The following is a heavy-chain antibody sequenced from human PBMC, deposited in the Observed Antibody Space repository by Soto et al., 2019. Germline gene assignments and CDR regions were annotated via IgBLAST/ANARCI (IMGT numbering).Heavy chain of an antibody. D-gene: IGHD3-3*01. CDR1: GFTFSSYA. V-gene: IGHV3-23*01. CDR2: ISGSGGST. Sequence: EVQLLESGGGLVQPGGSLRLSCAASGFTFSSYAMSWVRQAPGKGLEWVSAISGSGGSTYDADSVKGRFTISRHNSKNTLYLQMNSLRAEDTAVYYCAKARAQYYDFWSGYPVDYWGQGTLVTVSS. J-gene: IGHJ4*02. CDR3: AKARAQYYDFWSGYPVDY.